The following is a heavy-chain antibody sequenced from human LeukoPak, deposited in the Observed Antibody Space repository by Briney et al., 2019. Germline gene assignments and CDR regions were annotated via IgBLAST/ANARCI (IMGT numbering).Heavy chain of an antibody. CDR3: ARGGSYLSAFDI. Sequence: GGSLRLSCAASGFTFSNAWMSWVRQAPGKGLEWVSIIYSGGSTFYADSVKGRFTISRDNSKDTLYLQMNSLRAEDTAVYYCARGGSYLSAFDIWGQGTMVTVSS. CDR2: IYSGGST. D-gene: IGHD1-26*01. J-gene: IGHJ3*02. V-gene: IGHV3-53*01. CDR1: GFTFSNAW.